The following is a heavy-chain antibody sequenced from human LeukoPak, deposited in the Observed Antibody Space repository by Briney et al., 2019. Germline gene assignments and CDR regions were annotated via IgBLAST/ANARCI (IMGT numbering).Heavy chain of an antibody. D-gene: IGHD2-15*01. Sequence: GGSLRLSCAASGFTFSSFGMSWVRQAPGKGLEWVSAISGSGSSTYYADSVKGRFTISRDNAKNSLYLQMNSLRAEDTAVYYCARGPTNLVTAASGWFDPWGQGTLVTVSS. CDR2: ISGSGSST. CDR3: ARGPTNLVTAASGWFDP. V-gene: IGHV3-21*01. CDR1: GFTFSSFG. J-gene: IGHJ5*02.